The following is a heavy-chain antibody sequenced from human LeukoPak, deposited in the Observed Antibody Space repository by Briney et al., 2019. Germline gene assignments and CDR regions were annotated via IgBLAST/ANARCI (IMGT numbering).Heavy chain of an antibody. CDR1: GDTFSKNA. D-gene: IGHD6-13*01. V-gene: IGHV1-69*13. J-gene: IGHJ5*02. Sequence: SVKVSCKASGDTFSKNAIHWVRQAPGQGLEWMGGILLKFGTTQYSGKFQDRVTITADASTTTAYMELSSLTSEDTAMYYCARPQSSSWYMMSFAPWGQGTLVIVSS. CDR2: ILLKFGTT. CDR3: ARPQSSSWYMMSFAP.